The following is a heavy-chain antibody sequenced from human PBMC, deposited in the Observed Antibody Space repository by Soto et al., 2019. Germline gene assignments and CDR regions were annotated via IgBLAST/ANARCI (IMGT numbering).Heavy chain of an antibody. CDR2: ILYDGSKK. CDR1: GFTFSSYG. D-gene: IGHD3-10*01. J-gene: IGHJ5*02. CDR3: ARAGLNWFDP. V-gene: IGHV3-30*03. Sequence: PGGSLRLSCAASGFTFSSYGMHWVRQAPGKGLEWVAVILYDGSKKYYADSMKGRFTISRDNSKNTLYLQMDSLRAEDTAVYYCARAGLNWFDPWGQGTLVTVSS.